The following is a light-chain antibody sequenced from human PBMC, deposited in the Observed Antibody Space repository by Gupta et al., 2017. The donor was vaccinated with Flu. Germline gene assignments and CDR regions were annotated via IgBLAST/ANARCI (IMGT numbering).Light chain of an antibody. Sequence: SYALTQPPSVSVSPGQTATITCSGDALPKKYAYWYQQKSGQAPVLVIYEDSKRPPGRPEGVSGSISGTMATLTISVAQAEDEADYYCYSSDSRGNARGVFGGGTKLTVL. J-gene: IGLJ3*02. CDR1: ALPKKY. V-gene: IGLV3-10*01. CDR3: YSSDSRGNARGV. CDR2: EDS.